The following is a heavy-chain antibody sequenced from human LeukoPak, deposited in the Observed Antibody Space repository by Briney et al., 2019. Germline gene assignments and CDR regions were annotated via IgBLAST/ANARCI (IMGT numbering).Heavy chain of an antibody. CDR3: ARDDSGPDSGWYSHYYYGMDV. CDR1: GFTFSDYY. Sequence: GGSLRLSCAASGFTFSDYYMSWIRQAPGKGLEWVSYISSSGSTIYYADSVKGRFTISRDNAKNSLYLLMNSLRAEDTAVYYCARDDSGPDSGWYSHYYYGMDVWGQGTTVTVSS. D-gene: IGHD6-19*01. J-gene: IGHJ6*02. CDR2: ISSSGSTI. V-gene: IGHV3-11*01.